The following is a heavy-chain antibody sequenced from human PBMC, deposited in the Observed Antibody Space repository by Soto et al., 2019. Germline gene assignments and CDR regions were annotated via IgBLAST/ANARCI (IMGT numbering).Heavy chain of an antibody. D-gene: IGHD6-19*01. Sequence: QALLVQSGAEVKKPGSSVKVSCKASGGTFSSYTLTWLRQAPGQGPEWMGRIIPALDIEDYAQKFQGRVTIAADTFTSTAYMELRSLSADDTAVYYCAAVAGTSAFVGYFEYWGQGTLVTVSS. CDR2: IIPALDIE. CDR3: AAVAGTSAFVGYFEY. CDR1: GGTFSSYT. J-gene: IGHJ4*02. V-gene: IGHV1-69*02.